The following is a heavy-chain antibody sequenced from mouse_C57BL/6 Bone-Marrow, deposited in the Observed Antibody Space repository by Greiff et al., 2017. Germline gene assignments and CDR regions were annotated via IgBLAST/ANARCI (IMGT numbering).Heavy chain of an antibody. CDR2: IYPRSGNT. CDR1: GYTFTSYG. CDR3: ARRITTVVAPYWYFDV. Sequence: QVQLQQSGAELARPGASVKLSCEASGYTFTSYGISWVKQRTGQGLEWIGEIYPRSGNTYYNEKFKGKATLTADKSSSTAYMELRSLTSEDSAVYFCARRITTVVAPYWYFDVWGTGTTVTVSS. V-gene: IGHV1-81*01. J-gene: IGHJ1*03. D-gene: IGHD1-1*01.